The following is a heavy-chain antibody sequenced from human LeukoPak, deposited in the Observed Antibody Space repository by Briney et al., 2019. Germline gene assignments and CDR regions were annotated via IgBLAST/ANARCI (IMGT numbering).Heavy chain of an antibody. J-gene: IGHJ6*03. CDR3: ARGYTRGYCSGGSCYSRGRRMDV. Sequence: SETLSLTCAVYGGSFSGYYWSWIRQPPGKGLEWIGEINHSGSTNYNPSLKSRVTISVDTSKNQFSLKLSSVTAADTAVYYCARGYTRGYCSGGSCYSRGRRMDVWGKGTTVTVSS. CDR1: GGSFSGYY. D-gene: IGHD2-15*01. V-gene: IGHV4-34*01. CDR2: INHSGST.